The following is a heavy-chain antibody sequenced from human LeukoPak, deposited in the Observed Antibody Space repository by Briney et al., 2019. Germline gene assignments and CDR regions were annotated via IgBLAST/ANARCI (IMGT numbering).Heavy chain of an antibody. J-gene: IGHJ4*02. V-gene: IGHV4-39*01. CDR1: GGSISSSSYY. Sequence: SETLSLICTVSGGSISSSSYYWGWIRQPPGKGLEWIGSIYYSGSTYYNPSLKSRVTISVDTSKNQFSLKLSSVTAADTAVYYCARHPESLRDFDYWGQGTLVTVSS. CDR3: ARHPESLRDFDY. D-gene: IGHD1-14*01. CDR2: IYYSGST.